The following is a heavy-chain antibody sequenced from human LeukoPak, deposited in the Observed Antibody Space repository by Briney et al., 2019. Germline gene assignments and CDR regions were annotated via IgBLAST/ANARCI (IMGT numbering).Heavy chain of an antibody. CDR3: ASASSGYYPY. CDR2: INSDGSST. Sequence: GGSLRLSCAASGFTFSSYWMHWVRQAPGKGLEWVSRINSDGSSTSYADSVKGRFTISRDNAKNTLYLQMNSLRAEDTAVYYCASASSGYYPYWGQGTLVTVSS. J-gene: IGHJ4*02. D-gene: IGHD3-22*01. CDR1: GFTFSSYW. V-gene: IGHV3-74*01.